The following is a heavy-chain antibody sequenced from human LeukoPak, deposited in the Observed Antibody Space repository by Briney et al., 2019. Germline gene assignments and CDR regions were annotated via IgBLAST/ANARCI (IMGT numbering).Heavy chain of an antibody. J-gene: IGHJ4*02. CDR2: IYPDDSDT. D-gene: IGHD3-10*01. CDR1: AYSFTTYW. Sequence: GESLKISCKGSAYSFTTYWIGWVRQMPGKGLEWMGIIYPDDSDTRYSPSFQGQVTISADKSISTAYLQWSSLKASDTAMYYCARKRITMVRGVIQEGPLDYWGQGTLVTVSS. V-gene: IGHV5-51*01. CDR3: ARKRITMVRGVIQEGPLDY.